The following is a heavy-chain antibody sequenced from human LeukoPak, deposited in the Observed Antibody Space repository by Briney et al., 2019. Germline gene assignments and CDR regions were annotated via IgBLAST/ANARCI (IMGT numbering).Heavy chain of an antibody. CDR1: GYSISSGYY. V-gene: IGHV4-38-2*02. D-gene: IGHD6-6*01. CDR3: ARAYSSSSIFDY. CDR2: MYHSGNT. Sequence: SETLSLTCTVSGYSISSGYYWGWIRQPPGKGLEWIGTMYHSGNTYYNPSLKSRVTISVDTSKNQLSLKLTSVTAADTAVYYCARAYSSSSIFDYWGQGTLVTVSS. J-gene: IGHJ4*02.